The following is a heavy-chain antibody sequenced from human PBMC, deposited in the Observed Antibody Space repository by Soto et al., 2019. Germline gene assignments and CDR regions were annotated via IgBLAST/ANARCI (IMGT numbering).Heavy chain of an antibody. CDR3: VSVSGSYYYDY. V-gene: IGHV3-72*01. J-gene: IGHJ4*02. CDR1: GFTFSDHY. D-gene: IGHD3-10*01. Sequence: GGSLRLSCATSGFTFSDHYMDWVRQAPGKGLEWVGRTRNKANSYTTEYAASVKGRFTISRDDSKNSLYLQMNSLKTEDTALYYCVSVSGSYYYDYWGQGTLVTVSS. CDR2: TRNKANSYTT.